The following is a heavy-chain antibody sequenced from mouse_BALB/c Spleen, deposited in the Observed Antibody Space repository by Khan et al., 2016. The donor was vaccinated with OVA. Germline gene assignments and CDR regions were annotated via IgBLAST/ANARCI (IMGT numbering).Heavy chain of an antibody. CDR2: ISYSGRN. D-gene: IGHD1-2*01. CDR3: ARTARIKY. J-gene: IGHJ2*01. CDR1: GYSITSGYG. Sequence: EVQLQESGPGLVKPSQSLSLTCTVTGYSITSGYGWNWIRQFPGNKLEWMGYISYSGRNNYNPSIKSRISINRETSKKQFFLQLNSVTTYDTATYYCARTARIKYWGQGTTLTVSS. V-gene: IGHV3-2*02.